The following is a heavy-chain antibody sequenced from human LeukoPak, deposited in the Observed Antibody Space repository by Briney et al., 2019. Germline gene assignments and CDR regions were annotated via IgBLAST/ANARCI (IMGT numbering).Heavy chain of an antibody. V-gene: IGHV1-69*05. CDR1: GGTFSSYA. D-gene: IGHD3-10*01. Sequence: SVKVSCKASGGTFSSYAISWVRQAPGQGLERMGRIIPIFGTANYAQKFQGRVTITTDESTSTAYMELCSLRSEDTAVYYCASDRTMVRGVIYWGQGTLVTVSS. CDR3: ASDRTMVRGVIY. CDR2: IIPIFGTA. J-gene: IGHJ4*02.